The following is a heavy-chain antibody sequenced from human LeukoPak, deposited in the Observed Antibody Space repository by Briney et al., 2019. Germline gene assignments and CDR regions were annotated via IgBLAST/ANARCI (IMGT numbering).Heavy chain of an antibody. D-gene: IGHD3-10*01. Sequence: SETLSLTCTVSGGSITNYYWSWIRQPPGKGLEWIGEINHSGSTNYNPSLKSRVTISVDTSKNQFSLKLSSVTAADTAVYYCARHGDDYGSGSYYRVSFDYWGQGTLVTVSS. J-gene: IGHJ4*02. CDR3: ARHGDDYGSGSYYRVSFDY. CDR1: GGSITNYY. CDR2: INHSGST. V-gene: IGHV4-34*01.